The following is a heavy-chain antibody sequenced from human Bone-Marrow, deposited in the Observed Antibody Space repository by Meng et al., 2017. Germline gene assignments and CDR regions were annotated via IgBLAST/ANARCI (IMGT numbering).Heavy chain of an antibody. CDR2: ISGSGGST. D-gene: IGHD1-26*01. Sequence: GESLKISCAASGFTFSSYAMSWVRQAPGKGLEWVSAISGSGGSTYYADSVKGRFTISRDNSKNSLYLQMNSLRAEDTALYYCAKDKGGSYSVYFDYWGQGTLVTVSS. CDR1: GFTFSSYA. V-gene: IGHV3-23*01. J-gene: IGHJ4*02. CDR3: AKDKGGSYSVYFDY.